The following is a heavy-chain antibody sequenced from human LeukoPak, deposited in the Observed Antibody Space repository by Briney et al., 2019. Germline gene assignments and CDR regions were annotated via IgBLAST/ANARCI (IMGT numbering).Heavy chain of an antibody. J-gene: IGHJ4*02. CDR2: VYTSGST. D-gene: IGHD2-15*01. Sequence: SQTLSLTCTVSGGSIISDTYYWSWIRQPAGKGLEWIGRVYTSGSTNYNPSLKSRVTMSVDTSKNQFSLKLSSVTAADTAVYYCAKPRLLGYCSGGSCSHYFDYWGQGTLVTVTS. CDR1: GGSIISDTYY. CDR3: AKPRLLGYCSGGSCSHYFDY. V-gene: IGHV4-61*02.